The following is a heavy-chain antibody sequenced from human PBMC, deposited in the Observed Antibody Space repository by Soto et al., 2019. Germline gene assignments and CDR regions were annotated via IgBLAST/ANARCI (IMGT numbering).Heavy chain of an antibody. D-gene: IGHD3-22*01. CDR1: GFTVSSDY. Sequence: GGSLRLSCAASGFTVSSDYMSWVRQSPGKGLEWVSSMSRTGDNTYYADSVKGRFTISRDNSKNTLYLQMNSLRAEDTAIYYCAKDQSNSNPLYYFDFWGPGTLVTVSS. CDR3: AKDQSNSNPLYYFDF. V-gene: IGHV3-23*01. J-gene: IGHJ4*02. CDR2: MSRTGDNT.